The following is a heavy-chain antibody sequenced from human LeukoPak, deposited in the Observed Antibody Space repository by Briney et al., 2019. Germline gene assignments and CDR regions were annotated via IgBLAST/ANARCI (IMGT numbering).Heavy chain of an antibody. J-gene: IGHJ6*03. V-gene: IGHV3-33*06. CDR3: AKAGYSYGGYYCMDV. Sequence: SGESLRLSCATSGFTFSFYGMHWVRQAPGKGLEWVAVIWYDGSNKYYADSVKGRFTISRDNSKNTLYLQMNSLRAEDTAVYYCAKAGYSYGGYYCMDVWGKGTTVTVSS. CDR2: IWYDGSNK. CDR1: GFTFSFYG. D-gene: IGHD5-18*01.